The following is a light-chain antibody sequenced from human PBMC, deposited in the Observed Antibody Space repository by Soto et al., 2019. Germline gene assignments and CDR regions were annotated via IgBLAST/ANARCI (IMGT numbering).Light chain of an antibody. Sequence: IHMTQSPSSLSAFVGHRATLTRRDTHTISSWLAWYQQKPGKAPKILIYKAXXLKSGVPSRFSGSGSGTEFAPTISSLQPDDFATYYCQHYNSYSEAFGQGTRWIS. J-gene: IGKJ1*01. CDR1: HTISSW. CDR2: KAX. V-gene: IGKV1-5*03. CDR3: QHYNSYSEA.